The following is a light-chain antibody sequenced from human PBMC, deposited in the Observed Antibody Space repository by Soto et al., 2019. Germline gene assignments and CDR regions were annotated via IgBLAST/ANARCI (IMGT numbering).Light chain of an antibody. V-gene: IGKV2-28*01. CDR2: LGS. CDR3: MQALQIPWT. J-gene: IGKJ1*01. Sequence: DIVMTQSPLSLSVTPGEPASISCRSSQSLLLRNGNNYLDWYLQKPGQSPQLLIYLGSNRASGVPDRVSGSGSGTEFTLRISRVEDEDVGVYYCMQALQIPWTFGQGTKVDIK. CDR1: QSLLLRNGNNY.